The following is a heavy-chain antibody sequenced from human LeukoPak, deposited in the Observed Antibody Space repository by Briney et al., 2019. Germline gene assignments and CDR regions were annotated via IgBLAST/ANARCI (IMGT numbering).Heavy chain of an antibody. J-gene: IGHJ4*02. CDR3: TKFDS. V-gene: IGHV3-23*01. Sequence: PGGSLRLSCAASGFTFTNYAISWVRQTPGKGLQWVSVISGSDGTTHYADSVKGRFRISRDNSRNTVYLQMTSLRVEGTAIYYCTKFDSWGPGTVVTVSS. CDR1: GFTFTNYA. CDR2: ISGSDGTT.